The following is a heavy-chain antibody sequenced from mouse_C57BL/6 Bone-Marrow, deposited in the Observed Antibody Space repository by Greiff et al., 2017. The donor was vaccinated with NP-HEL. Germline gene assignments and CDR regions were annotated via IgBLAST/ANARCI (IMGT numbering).Heavy chain of an antibody. CDR3: ARSDYYSNYSYYFDY. Sequence: QVQLQQPGAELVKPGASVKLSCKASGYTFTSYWMHWVKQRPGQGLEWIGMIHPNSGSTNYNEKFKSKATLTVTKSSITAYMQLSSLTSEDSAVYYCARSDYYSNYSYYFDYWGQGTTLTVSS. D-gene: IGHD2-5*01. CDR1: GYTFTSYW. J-gene: IGHJ2*01. V-gene: IGHV1-64*01. CDR2: IHPNSGST.